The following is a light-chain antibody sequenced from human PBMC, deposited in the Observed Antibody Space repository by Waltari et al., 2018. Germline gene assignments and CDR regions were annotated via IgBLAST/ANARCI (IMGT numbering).Light chain of an antibody. CDR1: QSVNRH. CDR3: QQYDQWPPYT. J-gene: IGKJ2*01. Sequence: EIVMTQSPATLSVSPGDRVTLSCRASQSVNRHLAWYQQKPGQAPRLLIYGASTRATDIPARFSGSGSGTEFSLTISSLQSEDFAVYYCQQYDQWPPYTFGQGTKLEIK. CDR2: GAS. V-gene: IGKV3-15*01.